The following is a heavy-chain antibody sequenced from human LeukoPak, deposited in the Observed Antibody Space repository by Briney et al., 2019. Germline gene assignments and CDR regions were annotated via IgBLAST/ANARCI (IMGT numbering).Heavy chain of an antibody. V-gene: IGHV3-7*05. D-gene: IGHD6-19*01. CDR1: GFTFSSNW. Sequence: GGSLRLSCAASGFTFSSNWMTWVRQAPGKGLEWVANIKEDGGDKYYVDSVKGRFTISRDNAKNSLYLQMNSLRAEDTAVYYCARVRSGCYFDYWGQGTLVTVSS. CDR3: ARVRSGCYFDY. CDR2: IKEDGGDK. J-gene: IGHJ4*02.